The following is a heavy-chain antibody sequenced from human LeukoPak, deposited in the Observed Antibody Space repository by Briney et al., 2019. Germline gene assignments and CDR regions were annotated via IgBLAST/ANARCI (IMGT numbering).Heavy chain of an antibody. Sequence: SETLSLTCTVSGGSISSYYWSWIRQPPGKGLEWIGYIYYSGSTNYNPSLKSRVTISVDTSKNQFSLKLSSVTAADTAVYYCARQRRKGYSGYGEIDYWGQGTLVTVSS. J-gene: IGHJ4*02. CDR3: ARQRRKGYSGYGEIDY. D-gene: IGHD5-12*01. V-gene: IGHV4-59*08. CDR1: GGSISSYY. CDR2: IYYSGST.